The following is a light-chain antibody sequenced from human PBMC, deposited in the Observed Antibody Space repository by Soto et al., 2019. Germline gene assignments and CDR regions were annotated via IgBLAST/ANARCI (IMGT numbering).Light chain of an antibody. V-gene: IGLV2-8*01. J-gene: IGLJ2*01. Sequence: QSVLTQPPSASGSPGQSVTISCTGTSSDVGDFYNYVSWYQQHPGKAPKLIIFDVSKRPSGVPDRFSGSKSGNTASLTVSGLQAEDDADYYCSSYAGINNFVVFGGGTKLTVL. CDR3: SSYAGINNFVV. CDR1: SSDVGDFYNY. CDR2: DVS.